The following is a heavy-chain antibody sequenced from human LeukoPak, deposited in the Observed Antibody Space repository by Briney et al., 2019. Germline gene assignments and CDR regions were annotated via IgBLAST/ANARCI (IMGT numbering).Heavy chain of an antibody. CDR3: AKIVSGYPHGRDPNDY. CDR1: GFTFSSYA. D-gene: IGHD5-12*01. Sequence: GGSLRLSCAASGFTFSSYAMSWVRQAPGKGLEWVSAISGSGGSTYYADSVKGRFTISRDNSKNTLYLRMNSLRAEDTAVYYCAKIVSGYPHGRDPNDYWGQGTLVTVSS. V-gene: IGHV3-23*01. J-gene: IGHJ4*02. CDR2: ISGSGGST.